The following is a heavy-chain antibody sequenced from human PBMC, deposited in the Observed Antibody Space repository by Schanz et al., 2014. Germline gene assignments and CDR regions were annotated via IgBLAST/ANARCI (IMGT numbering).Heavy chain of an antibody. CDR1: GYTFTSYD. Sequence: QVQLVQSGAEVKKPGPSVKVSCTASGYTFTSYDINWVRQAPGQGPEFMGWISTFRNEDTNSAQRFQGRVTMTTDTSTSTAYMELRSLRSDDTAVYYCARGGYSSGWYDRDIAHFDYWGQGTLVTVSS. J-gene: IGHJ4*02. V-gene: IGHV1-18*01. CDR3: ARGGYSSGWYDRDIAHFDY. CDR2: ISTFRNEDT. D-gene: IGHD6-19*01.